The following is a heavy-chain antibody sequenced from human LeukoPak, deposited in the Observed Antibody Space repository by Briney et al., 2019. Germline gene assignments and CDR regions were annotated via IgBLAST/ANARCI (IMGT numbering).Heavy chain of an antibody. CDR2: ISWDGTIT. Sequence: QPGGSLRLSCAASGFTFDDYTMHWVRQAPGKGLEWVCLISWDGTITSYADSVKGRFTISRDNRKNSLSLQMKSLRIEDTALYHCAKGRGYSYSGGYFSYYFDYWGQGTLVTVSS. J-gene: IGHJ4*02. D-gene: IGHD3-22*01. V-gene: IGHV3-43*01. CDR3: AKGRGYSYSGGYFSYYFDY. CDR1: GFTFDDYT.